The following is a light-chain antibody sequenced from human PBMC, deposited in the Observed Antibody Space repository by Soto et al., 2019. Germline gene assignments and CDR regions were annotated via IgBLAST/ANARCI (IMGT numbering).Light chain of an antibody. CDR2: DAS. Sequence: EIVLTQSPATLSLSPGERATLSCRASQTVGKYLAWYQHKPGQAPRLLIYDASNRAAGIPARFSGSGSGTDFTLTISSLEPEDFAVYYCQLPRTRPPLYTFGQGTKLEIK. J-gene: IGKJ2*01. CDR1: QTVGKY. CDR3: QLPRTRPPLYT. V-gene: IGKV3-11*01.